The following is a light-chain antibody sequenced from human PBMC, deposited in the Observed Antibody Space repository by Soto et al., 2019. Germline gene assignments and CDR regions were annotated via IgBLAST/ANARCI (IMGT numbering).Light chain of an antibody. CDR1: QSLSSS. V-gene: IGKV3-15*01. Sequence: LTQSPGTLSLSPGERATLFCRASQSLSSSLAWYQQKSGQAPRLIIYGTSRRATGVPVRFSGSGSGTDFTRTISSLQSEDFEVYFCPQYDNWPWTFGQGTKVEMK. CDR3: PQYDNWPWT. CDR2: GTS. J-gene: IGKJ1*01.